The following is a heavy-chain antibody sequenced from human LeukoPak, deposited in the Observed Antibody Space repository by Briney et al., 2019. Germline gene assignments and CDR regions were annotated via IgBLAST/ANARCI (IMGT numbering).Heavy chain of an antibody. J-gene: IGHJ3*02. CDR3: ATTSGWPVDAFDI. V-gene: IGHV4-34*01. Sequence: TXXVYGXSFSGYYWSWIRQPPGKGLEWMGEINHSGSTHYNPSLTTRVTISVDTSKNQFSLKLSSVTAADTAVYYCATTSGWPVDAFDIWGQGTMVTVSS. CDR1: GXSFSGYY. D-gene: IGHD6-19*01. CDR2: INHSGST.